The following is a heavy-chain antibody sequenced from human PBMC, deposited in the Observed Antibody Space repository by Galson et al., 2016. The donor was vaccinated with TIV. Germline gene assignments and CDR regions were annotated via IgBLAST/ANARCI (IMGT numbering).Heavy chain of an antibody. V-gene: IGHV3-21*01. CDR2: ISNWSSYI. CDR1: GFTFSDYN. Sequence: SLRLSCAASGFTFSDYNMNWVRQAPGKGLEWVSSISNWSSYIYYTASVQGRFTISRDNAKNSLYLQMNSLRAEDTAVYYCASFPAREWFGEGSVYSQYMDVWGKGTTVTVSS. CDR3: ASFPAREWFGEGSVYSQYMDV. J-gene: IGHJ6*03. D-gene: IGHD3-10*01.